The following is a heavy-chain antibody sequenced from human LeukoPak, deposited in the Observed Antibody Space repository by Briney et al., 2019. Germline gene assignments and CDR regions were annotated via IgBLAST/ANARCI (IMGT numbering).Heavy chain of an antibody. CDR1: GYTFTDYY. J-gene: IGHJ4*02. CDR2: INLNSGGT. Sequence: ASVKVSCKASGYTFTDYYMHWVRQAPGQGLEWMGWINLNSGGTNFAQRFQGRVTMTRETSISTAYMDLSRLISDDTAVYYCARDAGYCTGGSCWYFDHWGQGTLVTVSS. CDR3: ARDAGYCTGGSCWYFDH. D-gene: IGHD2-15*01. V-gene: IGHV1-2*02.